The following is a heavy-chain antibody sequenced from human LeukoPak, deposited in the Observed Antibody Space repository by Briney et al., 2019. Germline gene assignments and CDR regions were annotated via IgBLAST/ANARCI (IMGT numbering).Heavy chain of an antibody. Sequence: ESGPTLVKPTQTLTLTCTLSGVSLSTSGVGVGWIRQPPGKALEWLALIYWNDDKRYNPSLKSRLTITKDTSKNQVVLTMTNMDPVDTATYCCAHLKWRTLWFGELVSLVDYWGQGTLVTVSS. CDR1: GVSLSTSGVG. D-gene: IGHD3-10*01. CDR2: IYWNDDK. J-gene: IGHJ4*02. CDR3: AHLKWRTLWFGELVSLVDY. V-gene: IGHV2-5*01.